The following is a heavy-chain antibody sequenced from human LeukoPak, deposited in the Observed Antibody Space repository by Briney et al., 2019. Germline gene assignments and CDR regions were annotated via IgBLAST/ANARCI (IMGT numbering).Heavy chain of an antibody. J-gene: IGHJ6*02. Sequence: GSLRLSCAASGFTFSDYYMSWIRQAPGKGLEWVSYISSSGSTIYYADSVKGRFPISRDNAKNSLYLQMNSLRAEDTAVYYCARDQATQTYYDILTGYYTPRDYYGMDVWGQGTTVTVSS. CDR2: ISSSGSTI. CDR1: GFTFSDYY. V-gene: IGHV3-11*01. CDR3: ARDQATQTYYDILTGYYTPRDYYGMDV. D-gene: IGHD3-9*01.